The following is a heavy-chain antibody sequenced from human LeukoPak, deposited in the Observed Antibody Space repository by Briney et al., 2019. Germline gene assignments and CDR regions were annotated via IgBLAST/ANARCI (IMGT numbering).Heavy chain of an antibody. D-gene: IGHD6-13*01. CDR1: GGSISSNSYY. CDR3: ARSYSSSWYRGAFDY. Sequence: SETLSLTCTVSGGSISSNSYYWGWIRQPPGKGLEWIGSIYYSGSTYYNPSLKSRVTISVDTSKNQFSLKLSSVTAADTAVYYCARSYSSSWYRGAFDYWGQGTLVTVSS. V-gene: IGHV4-39*01. J-gene: IGHJ4*02. CDR2: IYYSGST.